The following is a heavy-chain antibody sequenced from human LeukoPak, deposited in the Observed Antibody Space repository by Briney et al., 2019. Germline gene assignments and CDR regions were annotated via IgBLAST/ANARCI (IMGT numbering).Heavy chain of an antibody. Sequence: PSETLPLTCTVSGGSISSSSYYWGWIRQPPGKGLVWIGSIYYSGSTYYNPSLKSRVTISVDTSKNQFSLKLSSVTAADTAVYYCARGRGGWYWDYWGQGTLVTVSS. CDR1: GGSISSSSYY. CDR3: ARGRGGWYWDY. V-gene: IGHV4-39*07. CDR2: IYYSGST. J-gene: IGHJ4*02. D-gene: IGHD6-19*01.